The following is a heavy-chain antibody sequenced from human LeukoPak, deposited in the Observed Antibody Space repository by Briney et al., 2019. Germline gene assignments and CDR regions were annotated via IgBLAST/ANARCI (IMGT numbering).Heavy chain of an antibody. V-gene: IGHV3-21*01. CDR3: ARLVGATPALDYYFDY. CDR2: ISSSSSYI. D-gene: IGHD1-26*01. CDR1: GFTFSSYS. Sequence: PGGSLRLSCAASGFTFSSYSMNWVRQAPGKGLEWVSSISSSSSYIYYADSVKGRFTISRDNAKNSLYLQMNSLRAEDTAVYYCARLVGATPALDYYFDYWGQGTLVTVSS. J-gene: IGHJ4*02.